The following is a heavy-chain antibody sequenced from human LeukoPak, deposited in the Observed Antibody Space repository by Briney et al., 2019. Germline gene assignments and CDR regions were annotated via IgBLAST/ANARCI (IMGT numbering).Heavy chain of an antibody. V-gene: IGHV1-69*13. Sequence: GASVKVSCKASGGTFSSYAISWVRQAPGQGLEWMGGIIPIFGTANYAQKFQGRVTITADESTSTAYMELSSPRSEDTAVYYCASGVGDGYNWFFDYWGQGTLVTVSS. J-gene: IGHJ4*02. D-gene: IGHD5-24*01. CDR1: GGTFSSYA. CDR3: ASGVGDGYNWFFDY. CDR2: IIPIFGTA.